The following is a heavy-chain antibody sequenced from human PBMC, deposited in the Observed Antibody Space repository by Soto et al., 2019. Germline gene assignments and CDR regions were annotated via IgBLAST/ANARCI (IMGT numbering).Heavy chain of an antibody. CDR1: GFTFSSYS. CDR2: ISTGSRTI. CDR3: ARLYCGGGSCYSGDAFDV. J-gene: IGHJ3*01. V-gene: IGHV3-48*01. D-gene: IGHD2-15*01. Sequence: EMRLVESGGGLVQPGRSLRLSCATSGFTFSSYSMNWVRQAPGKGLEWVSHISTGSRTIYYADSVKGRFTISRDNAKNSLYLQMSSLGAEDTAVYYCARLYCGGGSCYSGDAFDVWGQGTMVTVSS.